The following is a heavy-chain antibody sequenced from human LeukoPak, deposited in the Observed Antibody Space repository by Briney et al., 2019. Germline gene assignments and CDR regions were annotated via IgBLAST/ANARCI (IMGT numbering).Heavy chain of an antibody. J-gene: IGHJ4*02. CDR1: GFTFGTYW. V-gene: IGHV3-74*03. D-gene: IGHD3-9*01. CDR3: AREHHDILSRVGFDY. CDR2: INTDGSSR. Sequence: PGGSLRLSCGASGFTFGTYWMHWIRQAPGKGLVWVSRINTDGSSRMYADSVKGRVTISRDNTKNTLYLQMNSLSAEDTAVYYCAREHHDILSRVGFDYWGQGTLVSVSS.